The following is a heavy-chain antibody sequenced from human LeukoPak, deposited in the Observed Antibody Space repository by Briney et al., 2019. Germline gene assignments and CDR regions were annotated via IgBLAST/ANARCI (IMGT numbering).Heavy chain of an antibody. J-gene: IGHJ4*02. CDR3: ARNPMTTVTRKAQMGFDY. V-gene: IGHV3-30*03. D-gene: IGHD4-17*01. CDR1: GLTFSSYG. CDR2: ISYDGSNK. Sequence: PGGSLRLSCAASGLTFSSYGMHWVRQAPGKGLEWVAFISYDGSNKYYADSVKGRFTISRDISKNTLYLQMNSLRAEDTAVYYCARNPMTTVTRKAQMGFDYWGQGTLVTVSS.